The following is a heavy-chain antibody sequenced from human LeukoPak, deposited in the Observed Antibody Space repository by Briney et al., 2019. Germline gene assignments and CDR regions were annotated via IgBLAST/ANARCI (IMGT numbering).Heavy chain of an antibody. V-gene: IGHV3-30-3*01. CDR3: AREGFNWNDVNYYYGMDV. J-gene: IGHJ6*02. D-gene: IGHD1-20*01. CDR1: GFTFSSYA. Sequence: GRSLRLSCAASGFTFSSYAMHWVRQAPGKGLEWVAVISYDGSNKYYADSVKGRFTISRDNSKNTLYLQMNSLRAEDTAVYYCAREGFNWNDVNYYYGMDVWGQGTTVTVSS. CDR2: ISYDGSNK.